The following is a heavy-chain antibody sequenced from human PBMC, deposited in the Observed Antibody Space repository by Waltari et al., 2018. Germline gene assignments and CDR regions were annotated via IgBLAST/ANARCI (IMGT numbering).Heavy chain of an antibody. D-gene: IGHD6-13*01. CDR3: TRVARGSTSSQFDY. J-gene: IGHJ4*02. V-gene: IGHV3-73*01. Sequence: EVQLVESGGGVVQPGGSLKLSCVVTGLTFSGSAIHWVRQRSGKGLVWVGRVGTKANNYATVYGPSVNGRFTISRDDSKTTAYLQRTSLETEDTAVYYCTRVARGSTSSQFDYWGQGTLVTVSA. CDR2: VGTKANNYAT. CDR1: GLTFSGSA.